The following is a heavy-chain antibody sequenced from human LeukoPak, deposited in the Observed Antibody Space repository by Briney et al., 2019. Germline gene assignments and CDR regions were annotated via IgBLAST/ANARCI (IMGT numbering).Heavy chain of an antibody. CDR1: GYNFSSFV. V-gene: IGHV3-23*01. J-gene: IGHJ4*02. D-gene: IGHD3-3*01. CDR3: AKKSPIFGVVIPLFDY. Sequence: GGSLRLSCAGSGYNFSSFVMTWVRQAPGKGLEWVSSISASGRSTYYADSVKGRFTISRDNSKNTLYLQVNSLRAEDTAVYHCAKKSPIFGVVIPLFDYWGQGTLVSVSS. CDR2: ISASGRST.